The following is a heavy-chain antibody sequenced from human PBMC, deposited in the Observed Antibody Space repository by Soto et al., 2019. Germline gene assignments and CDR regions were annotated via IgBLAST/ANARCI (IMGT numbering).Heavy chain of an antibody. Sequence: VASVKVSCKASGYTFTSYDINWVRQATGQGFEWMGWMNPNSGNTGYAQKFQGRVTMTRDTSTSTVYMELSSLRSEDTAVYYCAGGYAGGGYSSSWTDKWFDPWGQGTLVTVSS. CDR3: AGGYAGGGYSSSWTDKWFDP. D-gene: IGHD6-13*01. CDR1: GYTFTSYD. CDR2: MNPNSGNT. V-gene: IGHV1-8*01. J-gene: IGHJ5*02.